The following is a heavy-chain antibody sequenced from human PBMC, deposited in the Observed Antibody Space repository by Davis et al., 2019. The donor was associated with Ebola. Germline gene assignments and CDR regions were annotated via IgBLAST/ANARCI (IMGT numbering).Heavy chain of an antibody. J-gene: IGHJ5*02. CDR1: GYTFTSYG. CDR3: ARVVTMVRGIRLCNWFDP. V-gene: IGHV7-4-1*02. Sequence: ASVKVSCKASGYTFTSYGISWVRQAPGQGLEWMGWINTNTGNPTYAQGFTGRFVFSLDTSVSTAYLQISSLKAEDTAVYYCARVVTMVRGIRLCNWFDPWGQGTLVTVSS. CDR2: INTNTGNP. D-gene: IGHD3-10*01.